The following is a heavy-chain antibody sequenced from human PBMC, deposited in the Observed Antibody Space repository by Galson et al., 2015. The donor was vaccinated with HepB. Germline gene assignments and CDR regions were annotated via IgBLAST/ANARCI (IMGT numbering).Heavy chain of an antibody. CDR3: ARVWATGKNFDY. D-gene: IGHD3-10*01. CDR1: GFSFSGST. Sequence: SLRLSCAASGFSFSGSTMHWVRQAPGKGLEWVGHIRGKIKNYATTYGDSVQGRFTISKDDSKNTTYLQMSGLTTEDTAVYYRARVWATGKNFDYWGPGTLVTVSS. CDR2: IRGKIKNYAT. J-gene: IGHJ4*02. V-gene: IGHV3-73*01.